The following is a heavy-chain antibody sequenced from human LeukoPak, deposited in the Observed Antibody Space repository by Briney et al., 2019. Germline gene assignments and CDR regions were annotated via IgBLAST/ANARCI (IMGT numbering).Heavy chain of an antibody. Sequence: GASVKVSCKASGGTFSSYAISWVRQAPGQGLEWMGWMNPNSGNTGYAQKFQGRVTITRNTSISTAYMKLSSLRSEDTAVYYCARGQNRPHYDFWSGYYNYYYMDVWGKGTTVTVSS. V-gene: IGHV1-8*03. CDR1: GGTFSSYA. CDR2: MNPNSGNT. D-gene: IGHD3-3*01. CDR3: ARGQNRPHYDFWSGYYNYYYMDV. J-gene: IGHJ6*03.